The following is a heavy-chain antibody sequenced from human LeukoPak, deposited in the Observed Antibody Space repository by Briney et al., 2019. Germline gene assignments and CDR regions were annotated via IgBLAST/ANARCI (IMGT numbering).Heavy chain of an antibody. V-gene: IGHV3-30*18. CDR2: TSYDGSNS. D-gene: IGHD3-22*01. J-gene: IGHJ4*02. CDR3: AKQYRRRYYYDNSAYDY. Sequence: PGGFLRLSCAASGFTFSTYAMHWVRQAPGKGLEWVAVTSYDGSNSYYADSVKGRFTISRDNSENTLYLQMDSLRTEDTAVYYCAKQYRRRYYYDNSAYDYWGQGTLVTVSS. CDR1: GFTFSTYA.